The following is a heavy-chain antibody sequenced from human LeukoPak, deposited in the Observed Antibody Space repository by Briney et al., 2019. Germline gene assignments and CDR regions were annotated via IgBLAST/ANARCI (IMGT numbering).Heavy chain of an antibody. V-gene: IGHV3-66*01. D-gene: IGHD3-22*01. CDR3: ARVDHYYDSSGYYGAFDY. J-gene: IGHJ4*02. CDR2: IYSCGGT. Sequence: PGGSLRLSCAVSGLTVSSSHMSWVRQAPGKGLEWVSVIYSCGGTYYAASVKGRFTISRDNSKNTVSLQMNSLRAEDTAVYYCARVDHYYDSSGYYGAFDYWGQGTLVTVSS. CDR1: GLTVSSSH.